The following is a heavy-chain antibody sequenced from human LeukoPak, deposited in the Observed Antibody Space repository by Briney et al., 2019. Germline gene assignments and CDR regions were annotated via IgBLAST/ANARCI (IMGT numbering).Heavy chain of an antibody. V-gene: IGHV4-34*01. Sequence: PSETLSLTCAVYGGSFSGYYWSWIRQPPGKGLEWIGEINHSGSTNYNPSLKSRVTISVDTSKNQFSLKLSSVTAADTAVYYCARRQRYDFWSGYSSPFDYWGQGILVTVSS. CDR1: GGSFSGYY. CDR3: ARRQRYDFWSGYSSPFDY. J-gene: IGHJ4*02. D-gene: IGHD3-3*01. CDR2: INHSGST.